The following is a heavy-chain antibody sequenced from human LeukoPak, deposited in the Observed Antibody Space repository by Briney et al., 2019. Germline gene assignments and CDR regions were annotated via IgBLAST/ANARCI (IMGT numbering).Heavy chain of an antibody. D-gene: IGHD3-22*01. V-gene: IGHV4-61*02. Sequence: SQTLSLTCTVSGGSISSGSYYWSWIRQPAGKGLEWIGRIYTSGSTNYNPSLKSRVTISVDTSKNQFSLKLSSVTAADTAVYYCAAGYDSSAYDAFDIWGQGTMVTVSS. J-gene: IGHJ3*02. CDR3: AAGYDSSAYDAFDI. CDR2: IYTSGST. CDR1: GGSISSGSYY.